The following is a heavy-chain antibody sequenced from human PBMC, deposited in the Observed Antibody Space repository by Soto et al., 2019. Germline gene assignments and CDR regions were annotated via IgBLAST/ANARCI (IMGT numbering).Heavy chain of an antibody. V-gene: IGHV3-74*01. CDR1: GFTFSSYW. CDR3: ARDRSFAWFDEYDS. Sequence: EVQLVESGGGLVQPGGSLRLSCAASGFTFSSYWMHWVRQAPGKGLVWVSRIKSDGSSTSYADSVKGRCTISRDNAKHTLYLQMYSLRAEATAVYYCARDRSFAWFDEYDSWCQGTPVTVSS. CDR2: IKSDGSST. D-gene: IGHD3-9*01. J-gene: IGHJ4*02.